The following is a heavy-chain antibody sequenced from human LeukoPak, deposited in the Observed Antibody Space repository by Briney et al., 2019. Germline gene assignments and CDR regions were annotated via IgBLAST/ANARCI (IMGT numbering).Heavy chain of an antibody. CDR2: TRNKANSYIT. J-gene: IGHJ4*02. Sequence: GGSLRLSCAASGFTFSDHYMDWVRQAPGKGLEWVGRTRNKANSYITEYAASVKGRFTISRDDSKDSLYLQMNSLKTEDTAVYYCVRGGTMIRGPFHYWGQGTLVTVSS. D-gene: IGHD3-10*01. V-gene: IGHV3-72*01. CDR3: VRGGTMIRGPFHY. CDR1: GFTFSDHY.